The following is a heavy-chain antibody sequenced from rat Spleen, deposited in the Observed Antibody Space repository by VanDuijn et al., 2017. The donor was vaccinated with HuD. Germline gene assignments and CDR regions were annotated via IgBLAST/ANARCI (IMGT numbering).Heavy chain of an antibody. Sequence: EVQLVESGGGLVPPGRSLKLSCAASGFTFSDCNMAWVRQAPRKGLEWVATISSDGGRNFYRDSVKGRFTISRDNEKSTLSLQMDSLRSEDTATYYCARRHYGYTDYFDYWGQGVMVPVSS. CDR1: GFTFSDCN. V-gene: IGHV5-7*01. CDR2: ISSDGGRN. J-gene: IGHJ2*01. CDR3: ARRHYGYTDYFDY. D-gene: IGHD1-9*01.